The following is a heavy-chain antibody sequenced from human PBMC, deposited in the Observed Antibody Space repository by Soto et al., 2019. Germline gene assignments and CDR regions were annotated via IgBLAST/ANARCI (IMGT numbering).Heavy chain of an antibody. Sequence: GGSLRLSCAASGFTFSSYAMHWVRQAPGKGLEWVAVISYDGSNKYYADSVKGRFTISRDNSKNTLYLQMNSLRAEDTAVYYCARDGISGYSYGYGAFDIWGQGTMVTVSS. V-gene: IGHV3-30-3*01. CDR2: ISYDGSNK. D-gene: IGHD5-18*01. J-gene: IGHJ3*02. CDR1: GFTFSSYA. CDR3: ARDGISGYSYGYGAFDI.